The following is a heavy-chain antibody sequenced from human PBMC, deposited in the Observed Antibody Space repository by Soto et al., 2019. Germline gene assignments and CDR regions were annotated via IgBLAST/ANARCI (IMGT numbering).Heavy chain of an antibody. Sequence: PGGSLRLSCAASGFTFSSYAMSWVRQAPGKGLEWVSRINTDGTTTDYADSVKGRFTISRDNARNTLYLQMNSLRGEDTAVYYCATAGSYRVDYWGQGTLVTVSS. CDR3: ATAGSYRVDY. CDR1: GFTFSSYA. D-gene: IGHD3-16*02. V-gene: IGHV3-74*01. CDR2: INTDGTTT. J-gene: IGHJ4*02.